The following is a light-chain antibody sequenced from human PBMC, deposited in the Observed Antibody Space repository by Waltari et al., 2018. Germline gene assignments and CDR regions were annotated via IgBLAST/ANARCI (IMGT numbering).Light chain of an antibody. Sequence: QSALTQPASVSGSPGQSITIPCTGTSSDIGSYNPVPWYQQHPGKVPKLIIYEVIKRPSGISDRFSGSKSGNTASLTISGLQAEDEADYYCSSNAAGSSYVVFGGGTRLTVL. CDR2: EVI. V-gene: IGLV2-23*02. CDR1: SSDIGSYNP. J-gene: IGLJ2*01. CDR3: SSNAAGSSYVV.